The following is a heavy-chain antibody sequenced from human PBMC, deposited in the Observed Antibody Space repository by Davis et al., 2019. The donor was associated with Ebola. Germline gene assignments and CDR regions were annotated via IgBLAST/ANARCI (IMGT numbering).Heavy chain of an antibody. V-gene: IGHV1-18*01. CDR2: ISAYNGNT. CDR1: GYTFTSYG. CDR3: ARRVVVPAAIRGYYYYYGMDV. D-gene: IGHD2-2*01. J-gene: IGHJ6*02. Sequence: ASVKVSCKASGYTFTSYGISWVRQAPGQGLEWMGWISAYNGNTNYAQKLQGRVTMTTDTSTSTAYMELRSLRSDDTAVYYCARRVVVPAAIRGYYYYYGMDVWGQGTTVTVSS.